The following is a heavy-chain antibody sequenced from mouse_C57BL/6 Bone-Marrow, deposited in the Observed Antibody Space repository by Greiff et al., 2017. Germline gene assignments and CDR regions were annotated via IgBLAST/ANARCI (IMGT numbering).Heavy chain of an antibody. D-gene: IGHD1-1*01. CDR2: INPSTGGT. Sequence: EVKLQQSGPELVKPGASVKISCKASGYSFTGYYMNWVKQSPEKSLEWIGEINPSTGGTTYNQKFKAKATLTVDKSSSTAYMQLKSLTSEDSAVYYCARKGGALTTVVEGGFAYWGQGTLVTVSA. J-gene: IGHJ3*01. CDR3: ARKGGALTTVVEGGFAY. CDR1: GYSFTGYY. V-gene: IGHV1-42*01.